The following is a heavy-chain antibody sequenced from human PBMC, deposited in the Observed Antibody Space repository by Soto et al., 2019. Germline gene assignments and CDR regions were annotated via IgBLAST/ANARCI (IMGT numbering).Heavy chain of an antibody. CDR2: IYPGDSDT. D-gene: IGHD2-2*01. CDR3: ARIKPAANEDNSDAFDI. J-gene: IGHJ3*02. Sequence: GESLKISCKGSGYSFTSYWIGWVRQMPGKGLEWMGIIYPGDSDTRYSPSFQGQVTISADKSISTAYLQWSSLKASDTAMYYCARIKPAANEDNSDAFDIWGQGTMVTVSS. CDR1: GYSFTSYW. V-gene: IGHV5-51*01.